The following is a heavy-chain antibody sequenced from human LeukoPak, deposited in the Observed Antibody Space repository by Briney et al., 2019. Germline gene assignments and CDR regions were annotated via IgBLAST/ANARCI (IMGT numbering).Heavy chain of an antibody. V-gene: IGHV3-53*01. D-gene: IGHD2-2*01. CDR1: GFTFSSNY. CDR2: IYSGGST. CDR3: ATRLGYCSSTSCYGYNSGAFDI. J-gene: IGHJ3*02. Sequence: GGSLRLSCAASGFTFSSNYMSWVRQAPGKGLEWVSVIYSGGSTYYADSVKGRFTISRDNSKNTLYLQMNSLRAEDTAVYYCATRLGYCSSTSCYGYNSGAFDIWGQGTMVTVSS.